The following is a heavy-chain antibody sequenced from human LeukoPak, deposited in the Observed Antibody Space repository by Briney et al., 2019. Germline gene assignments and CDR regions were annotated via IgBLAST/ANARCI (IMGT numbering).Heavy chain of an antibody. D-gene: IGHD6-13*01. CDR1: GGSISSYY. V-gene: IGHV4-59*01. CDR2: IYYSGST. Sequence: SETLSLTCTVSGGSISSYYWSWIRQPPGKGLEWIGYIYYSGSTSYNPSLKSRVTISVDTSKNQFSLKLSSVTAADTAVYYCARGVAAAGGNWFDPWGQGTLVTVSS. J-gene: IGHJ5*02. CDR3: ARGVAAAGGNWFDP.